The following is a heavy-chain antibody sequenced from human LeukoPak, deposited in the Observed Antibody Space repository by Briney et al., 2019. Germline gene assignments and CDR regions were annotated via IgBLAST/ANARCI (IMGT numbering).Heavy chain of an antibody. CDR3: ARESGNYYDSSPNPEV. D-gene: IGHD3-22*01. V-gene: IGHV1-69*06. CDR2: IIPIFGTA. CDR1: GGTFSSYA. J-gene: IGHJ4*02. Sequence: GASVKVSCKASGGTFSSYAISWVRQAPGQGLEWMGGIIPIFGTANYAQKFQGRVTITADKSTSTAYMELSSLRSEDTAVYYCARESGNYYDSSPNPEVWGQGTLVTVSS.